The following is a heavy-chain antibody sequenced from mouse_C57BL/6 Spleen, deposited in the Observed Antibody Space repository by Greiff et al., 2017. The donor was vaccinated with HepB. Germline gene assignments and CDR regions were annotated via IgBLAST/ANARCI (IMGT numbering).Heavy chain of an antibody. D-gene: IGHD1-1*01. CDR2: ISYSGST. Sequence: EVQRVESGPGLAKPSQTLSLTCSVTGYSITSDYWNWIRKFPGNKLEYMGYISYSGSTYYNPSLKSRISITRDTSKNQYYLQLNSVTTEDTATYYCARSHYYGSSPYAMDYWGQGTSVTVSS. J-gene: IGHJ4*01. V-gene: IGHV3-8*01. CDR3: ARSHYYGSSPYAMDY. CDR1: GYSITSDY.